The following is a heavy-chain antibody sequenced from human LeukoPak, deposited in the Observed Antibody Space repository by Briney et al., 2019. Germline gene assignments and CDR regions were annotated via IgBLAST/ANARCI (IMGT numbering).Heavy chain of an antibody. D-gene: IGHD3-22*01. CDR2: IIPILGIA. CDR1: GYTFTSYG. J-gene: IGHJ3*02. CDR3: ARDPDYYDSSGYLSDAFDI. V-gene: IGHV1-69*04. Sequence: ASVKVSCKASGYTFTSYGISWVRQAPGQGLERMGRIIPILGIANYAQKFQGRVTITADKSTSTAYMELSSLRSEDTAVYYCARDPDYYDSSGYLSDAFDIWGQGTMVTVSS.